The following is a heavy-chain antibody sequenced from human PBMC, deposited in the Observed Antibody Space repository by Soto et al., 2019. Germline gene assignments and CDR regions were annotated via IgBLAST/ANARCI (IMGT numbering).Heavy chain of an antibody. D-gene: IGHD2-21*02. CDR1: GFSLSTGGVG. CDR3: SYSRCGGVCLQSYSSHYYYGLYV. Sequence: HTQTLTQTCTVSGFSLSTGGVGVGWIRQPPGKALEWLALIYWDDDKRYSPSMKSRLTITKDTYKNQLVLTVTNMDPLVTATYCCSYSRCGGVCLQSYSSHYYYGLYVWRQGTTVTVSS. CDR2: IYWDDDK. J-gene: IGHJ6*02. V-gene: IGHV2-5*02.